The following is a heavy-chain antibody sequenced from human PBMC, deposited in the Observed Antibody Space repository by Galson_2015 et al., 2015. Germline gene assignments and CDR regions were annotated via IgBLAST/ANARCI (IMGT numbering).Heavy chain of an antibody. D-gene: IGHD5-12*01. J-gene: IGHJ4*02. CDR2: INAGNGNT. V-gene: IGHV1-3*01. CDR1: GYTFTTYT. CDR3: ARAHQSGIVATFLDY. Sequence: SVKVSCKASGYTFTTYTIHWVRQAPGQRLEWMGWINAGNGNTKYSQKFQGRVTITRDTSASTAYMELSSLRSEDTAVYYCARAHQSGIVATFLDYWGQGTLVTVSS.